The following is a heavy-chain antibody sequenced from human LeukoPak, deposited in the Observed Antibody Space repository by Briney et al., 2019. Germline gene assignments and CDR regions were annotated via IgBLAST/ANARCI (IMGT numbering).Heavy chain of an antibody. D-gene: IGHD3-22*01. Sequence: GGSLRLSCAASGFTFSSYWMSWVRQAPGKGLEWVANIKQDGSEKYYVDSVKGRFTISRDNAKNSLYLQMNSLRAEDTAVYYCARESGYYYDSSGYPKGYYFGYWGQGTLVTVSS. V-gene: IGHV3-7*03. CDR1: GFTFSSYW. CDR3: ARESGYYYDSSGYPKGYYFGY. CDR2: IKQDGSEK. J-gene: IGHJ4*02.